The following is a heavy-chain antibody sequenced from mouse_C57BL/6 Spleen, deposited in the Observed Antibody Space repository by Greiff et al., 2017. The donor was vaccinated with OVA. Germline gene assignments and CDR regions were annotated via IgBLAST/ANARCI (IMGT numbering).Heavy chain of an antibody. CDR2: INPYNGDT. J-gene: IGHJ1*03. Sequence: VQLKQPGPELVKPGDSVKISCKASGYSFTGYFMNWVMQSHGKSLEWIGRINPYNGDTYYNQKFKGKATLTVDKSSSTAHMELRSLTSEDSAVYYCARWAYYSNYDWYFDVWGKGTTVTVSS. D-gene: IGHD2-5*01. CDR3: ARWAYYSNYDWYFDV. V-gene: IGHV1-20*01. CDR1: GYSFTGYF.